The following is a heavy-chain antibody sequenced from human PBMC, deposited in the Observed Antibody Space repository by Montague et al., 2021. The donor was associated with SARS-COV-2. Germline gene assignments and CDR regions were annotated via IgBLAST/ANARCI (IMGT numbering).Heavy chain of an antibody. CDR3: ARHGDSGYEPDGFHI. Sequence: SETLSLTCTVSGGSISSRSYYWGWIRQSPGMGLEWIGNIHYSGSTFYNPSLKSRVTISVDTSKNQFSLRVSGVTAEDTTVYFCARHGDSGYEPDGFHIWGQGTRVTVSS. CDR1: GGSISSRSYY. D-gene: IGHD5-12*01. CDR2: IHYSGST. V-gene: IGHV4-39*01. J-gene: IGHJ3*02.